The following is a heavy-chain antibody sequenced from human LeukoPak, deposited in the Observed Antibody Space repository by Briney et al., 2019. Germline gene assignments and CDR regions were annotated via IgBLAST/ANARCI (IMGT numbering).Heavy chain of an antibody. CDR1: GFSFSTYT. V-gene: IGHV3-21*01. CDR3: ARDEWNYHDSSGYPLDY. D-gene: IGHD3-22*01. CDR2: ISSRTTYI. Sequence: GGSXXLSCAASGFSFSTYTMNWVRQSPGKGLEWVSSISSRTTYIYYADSVKGRFTISRDNAKNSLYLQMNSLRAEDTAIYYCARDEWNYHDSSGYPLDYWGQGTLVTVSS. J-gene: IGHJ4*02.